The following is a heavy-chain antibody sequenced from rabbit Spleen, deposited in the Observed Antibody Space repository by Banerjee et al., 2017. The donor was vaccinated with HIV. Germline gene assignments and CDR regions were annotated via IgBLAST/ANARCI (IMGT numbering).Heavy chain of an antibody. V-gene: IGHV1S45*01. CDR3: TRDDGSGHYIDGYFNL. CDR2: IYTGNGKN. Sequence: QEQLVESGGGLVQPGASLTLTCTASGFSFSSSDYMCWVRQAPGKGLEWIGFIYTGNGKNYYASWAKGRFTISKTSSTTVTLQVTSLTAADTATYFCTRDDGSGHYIDGYFNLWGQGTLVTVS. CDR1: GFSFSSSDY. D-gene: IGHD1-1*01. J-gene: IGHJ4*01.